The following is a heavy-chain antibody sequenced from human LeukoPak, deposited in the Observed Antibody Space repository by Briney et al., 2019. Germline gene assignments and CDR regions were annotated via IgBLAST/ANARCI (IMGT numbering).Heavy chain of an antibody. CDR3: ASMPGTT. J-gene: IGHJ4*02. CDR2: ISYDGSNK. Sequence: GRSLRLSCAASGFTFSSYAMHWVRQAPGKGLEWVAVISYDGSNKYYADSVKGRFTISRDNSKNTLYLQMNSLRAEDTAVYYCASMPGTTWGQGTLVTVSS. CDR1: GFTFSSYA. V-gene: IGHV3-30*04. D-gene: IGHD1-14*01.